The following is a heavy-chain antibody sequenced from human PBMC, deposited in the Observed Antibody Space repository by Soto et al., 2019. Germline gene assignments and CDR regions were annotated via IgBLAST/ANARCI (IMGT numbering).Heavy chain of an antibody. D-gene: IGHD3-10*01. CDR1: GGSIDSSSYF. Sequence: SETLSLTCAVSGGSIDSSSYFWGWIRQSPKTGLEWIGTIYSSGSTYYNPSLKSRITMSIDTSKNQFSLNPGSVTAADTAVYYCTRRRFGVRGVTTMDVWGPGTTVTVSS. V-gene: IGHV4-39*01. J-gene: IGHJ6*02. CDR3: TRRRFGVRGVTTMDV. CDR2: IYSSGST.